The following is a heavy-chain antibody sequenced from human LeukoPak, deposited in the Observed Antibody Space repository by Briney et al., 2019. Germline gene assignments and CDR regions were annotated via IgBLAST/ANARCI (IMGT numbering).Heavy chain of an antibody. J-gene: IGHJ4*02. D-gene: IGHD6-13*01. CDR1: GFTFSSYG. CDR2: ISYDGSNK. Sequence: GGSLRLSCAASGFTFSSYGMHWVRQAPGKGLEWVAVISYDGSNKYYADSVKGRFTISRDNSKNTLYLQMNSLRAEDTAVYYCAKAYYSSSWYCDYWGQGTLVTVSS. V-gene: IGHV3-30*18. CDR3: AKAYYSSSWYCDY.